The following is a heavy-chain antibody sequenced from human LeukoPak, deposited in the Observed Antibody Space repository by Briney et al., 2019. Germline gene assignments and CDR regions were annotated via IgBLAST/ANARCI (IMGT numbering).Heavy chain of an antibody. CDR1: DDSCSTHY. CDR3: ARDPTTVTKGFDI. Sequence: SENLSLTCTVSDDSCSTHYWTWIRQPPGKGLEWIGYISYSGSTNYNPSLKSRVTISVDTSKKQFSLKLSSVTAADTAVYYCARDPTTVTKGFDIWGQGTLVTVSS. V-gene: IGHV4-59*11. D-gene: IGHD4-17*01. CDR2: ISYSGST. J-gene: IGHJ3*02.